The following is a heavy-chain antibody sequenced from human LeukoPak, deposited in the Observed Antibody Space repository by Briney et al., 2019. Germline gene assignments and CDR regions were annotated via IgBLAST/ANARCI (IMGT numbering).Heavy chain of an antibody. CDR3: ARGSGFSYMDV. Sequence: SETLSLTCTVSGGSISSDYWSWIRQPPGKGLEWITYIYYSGSINYNPSLKSRVTISIDPSKTQFSLQLSSVTAADTAVYFCARGSGFSYMDVWGKGTTVTVS. CDR2: IYYSGSI. V-gene: IGHV4-59*01. J-gene: IGHJ6*03. CDR1: GGSISSDY. D-gene: IGHD3-22*01.